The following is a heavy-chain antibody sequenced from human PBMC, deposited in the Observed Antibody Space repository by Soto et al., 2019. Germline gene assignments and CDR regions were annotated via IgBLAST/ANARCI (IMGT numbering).Heavy chain of an antibody. D-gene: IGHD1-26*01. J-gene: IGHJ6*02. CDR3: ARKVGHGMDV. Sequence: GESLKISCNGSGYIFTSYWISWVRQMPGKGLEWMGRIDPSDSYTNYSPSFQGHVTISADKSISTAYLQWSSLKASDTAMYYCARKVGHGMDVWGQGITVTVSS. CDR1: GYIFTSYW. CDR2: IDPSDSYT. V-gene: IGHV5-10-1*01.